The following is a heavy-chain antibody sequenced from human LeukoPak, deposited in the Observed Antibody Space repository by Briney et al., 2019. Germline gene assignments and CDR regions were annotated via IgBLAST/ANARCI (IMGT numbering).Heavy chain of an antibody. D-gene: IGHD3-10*01. J-gene: IGHJ6*04. CDR1: GGTFSSYA. Sequence: SVKVSCKASGGTFSSYAISWVRQAPGQGLEWMGRIIPIFGIANYAQKFQGRVTITADESTSTAYMELSSLRSEDTAVYYCARSEESGAYYYGSGRPYGMDVWGKGTTVTVSS. CDR2: IIPIFGIA. CDR3: ARSEESGAYYYGSGRPYGMDV. V-gene: IGHV1-69*15.